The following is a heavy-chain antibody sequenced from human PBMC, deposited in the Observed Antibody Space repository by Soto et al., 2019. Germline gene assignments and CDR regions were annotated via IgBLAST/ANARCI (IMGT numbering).Heavy chain of an antibody. CDR2: VYNSGST. Sequence: PSETLSLTCTVSGGSVSSGSYYWSWIRQPPGKGLEWIGYVYNSGSTNYNPSLKSRVTISEDTSKSQFSLKVNSMTAADTAVYYCARYRREAVAGYTLDNWGQGILVTVSS. J-gene: IGHJ4*02. D-gene: IGHD6-13*01. CDR3: ARYRREAVAGYTLDN. CDR1: GGSVSSGSYY. V-gene: IGHV4-61*01.